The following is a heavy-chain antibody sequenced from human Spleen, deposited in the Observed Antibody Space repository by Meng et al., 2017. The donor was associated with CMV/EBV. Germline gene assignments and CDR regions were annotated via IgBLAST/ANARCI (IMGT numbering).Heavy chain of an antibody. J-gene: IGHJ4*02. V-gene: IGHV4-4*07. Sequence: VPLQESGPGLVKPSETLSLTCTVSGGYIKNWFWSWIRQPAGKKLEWIGRVYINDNTNYNPSFRSRVIMSVDASNNQFSLKLTSVTAADTAVYYCATGSGDFDHWGQGTLVTVSS. CDR1: GGYIKNWF. CDR3: ATGSGDFDH. D-gene: IGHD1-26*01. CDR2: VYINDNT.